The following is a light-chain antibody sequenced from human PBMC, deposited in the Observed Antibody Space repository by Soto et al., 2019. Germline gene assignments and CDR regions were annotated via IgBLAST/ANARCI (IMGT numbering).Light chain of an antibody. Sequence: DIVFTQSPGILYLSPGERATLSCRAGQSVRSSYFAWYQQKPGQAPXALIYGASSRATGIPDRFSGSGSGTDFTLTISRLEPEDFAVYYCQQYGSTPTFGQGTKVDI. CDR1: QSVRSSY. CDR3: QQYGSTPT. J-gene: IGKJ1*01. V-gene: IGKV3-20*01. CDR2: GAS.